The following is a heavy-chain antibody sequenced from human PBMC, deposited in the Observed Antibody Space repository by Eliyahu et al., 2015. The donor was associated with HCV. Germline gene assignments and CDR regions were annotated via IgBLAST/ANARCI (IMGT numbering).Heavy chain of an antibody. D-gene: IGHD2-2*01. CDR2: IYYSGST. V-gene: IGHV4-39*01. J-gene: IGHJ4*02. Sequence: QLQLQESGPGLVKPSETLSLTCTVSGGSISSSSYYWGWIRQPPGKGLEWIGSIYYSGSTYYNPSLKSRVTISVDTSKNQFSLKLSSVTAADTAVYYCARHGPAARKYFDYWGQGTLVTVSS. CDR3: ARHGPAARKYFDY. CDR1: GGSISSSSYY.